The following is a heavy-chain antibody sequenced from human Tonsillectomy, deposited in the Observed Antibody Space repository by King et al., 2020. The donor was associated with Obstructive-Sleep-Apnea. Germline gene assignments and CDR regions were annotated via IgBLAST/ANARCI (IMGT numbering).Heavy chain of an antibody. J-gene: IGHJ4*02. CDR3: ARGPSLGEENDY. CDR1: GGSLSTSYY. D-gene: IGHD2-21*01. V-gene: IGHV4-39*07. Sequence: QLQESGPGLVKPSETLSLPCPVSGGSLSTSYYWRWIRQPPGKGLEWVWSIYYIWRTYYNPSLQSRVTISVDTSKNQFSLNLSSLTAADTAVFYCARGPSLGEENDYWGQGTLVTVSS. CDR2: IYYIWRT.